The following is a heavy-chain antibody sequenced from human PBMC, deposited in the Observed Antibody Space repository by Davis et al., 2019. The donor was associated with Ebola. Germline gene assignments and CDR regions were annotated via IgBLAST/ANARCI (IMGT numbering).Heavy chain of an antibody. CDR1: GGPFSSYS. CDR2: IIPILGIA. J-gene: IGHJ4*02. V-gene: IGHV1-69*04. Sequence: SVKVSCKASGGPFSSYSIIWLRQAPAQGLEWMGRIIPILGIANYAQKFQGRVTITADKSTSTAYMELSSLRSEDTAVYYCARDGRSASWGFLNYWGQGTMVTVSS. D-gene: IGHD7-27*01. CDR3: ARDGRSASWGFLNY.